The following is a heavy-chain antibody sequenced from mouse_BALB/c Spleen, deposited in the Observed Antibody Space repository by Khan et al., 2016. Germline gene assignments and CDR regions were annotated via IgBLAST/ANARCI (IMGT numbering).Heavy chain of an antibody. D-gene: IGHD1-1*01. CDR1: GDSITSGY. V-gene: IGHV3-8*02. J-gene: IGHJ4*01. CDR3: ARYYGSTYVRGMDY. Sequence: EVQLQESGPSLVKLSQTLSLTCSVTGDSITSGYWNWIRKFPGNKLEYMGYISHSGSTYYNPSLKSRISITRDTSKNQYYLQLNSVTTEDTATYYCARYYGSTYVRGMDYWGQGTSVTVSS. CDR2: ISHSGST.